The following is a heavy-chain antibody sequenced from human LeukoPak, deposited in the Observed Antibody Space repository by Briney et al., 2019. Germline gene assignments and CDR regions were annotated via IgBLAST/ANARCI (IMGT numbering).Heavy chain of an antibody. V-gene: IGHV4-59*08. CDR1: GGSISSYY. CDR3: ARVKRTTVTTVDWFDP. J-gene: IGHJ5*02. D-gene: IGHD4-17*01. Sequence: SETLSLTCTVSGGSISSYYWSWIRQPPGKGLEWIGYIYYSGSTNYNPSLKSRVTISVDTSKNQFSLKLSSVTAADTAVYYRARVKRTTVTTVDWFDPWGQGTLVTVSS. CDR2: IYYSGST.